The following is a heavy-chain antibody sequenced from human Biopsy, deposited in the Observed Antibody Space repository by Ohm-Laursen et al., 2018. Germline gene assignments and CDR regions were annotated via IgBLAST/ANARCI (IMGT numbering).Heavy chain of an antibody. Sequence: SLRLSCTASGFGMYAMHWVRQPPGKGLEWLAVIAYDGSNKYYAEFVKGRFTISRDRSRDTVHLQMNSLRYEDTALYYCAKDGGQWLGGAFDIWGHGTMVSVSS. CDR1: GFGMYA. CDR3: AKDGGQWLGGAFDI. D-gene: IGHD6-19*01. J-gene: IGHJ3*02. CDR2: IAYDGSNK. V-gene: IGHV3-30*18.